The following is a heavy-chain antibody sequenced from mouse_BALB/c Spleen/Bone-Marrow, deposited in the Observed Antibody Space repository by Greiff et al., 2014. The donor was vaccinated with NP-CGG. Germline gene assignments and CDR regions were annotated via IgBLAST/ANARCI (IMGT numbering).Heavy chain of an antibody. CDR3: ARHDYDEENFDY. D-gene: IGHD2-4*01. J-gene: IGHJ2*01. V-gene: IGHV5-6*01. CDR2: ISSGGSYT. Sequence: VQLKESGGDLVKPGGSLKLSCAASGFTFSSYGMSWVRQTPDKRLEWVATISSGGSYTYYPDSVKGRFTISRVNAKNTLYLQMSSLKSEDTAMYYCARHDYDEENFDYWGQGTTLTVSS. CDR1: GFTFSSYG.